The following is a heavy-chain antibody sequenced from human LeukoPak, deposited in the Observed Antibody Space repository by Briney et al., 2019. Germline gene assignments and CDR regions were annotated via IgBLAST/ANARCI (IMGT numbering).Heavy chain of an antibody. CDR3: ARHGDGFYYGMDV. Sequence: PGGSLRLSCAASEFTFSRYSMNWFRQAPGEGLEWVSSISSGGHDIYYADSVKGRFTISRDNAKNSLYLQMNSLRVEDTAVYHCARHGDGFYYGMDVWGQGTTVTVSS. D-gene: IGHD4-17*01. J-gene: IGHJ6*02. CDR2: ISSGGHDI. CDR1: EFTFSRYS. V-gene: IGHV3-21*01.